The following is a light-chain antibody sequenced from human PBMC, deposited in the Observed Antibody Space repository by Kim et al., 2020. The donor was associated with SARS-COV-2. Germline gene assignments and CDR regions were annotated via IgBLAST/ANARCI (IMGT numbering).Light chain of an antibody. CDR1: SLRTYY. CDR2: GKN. Sequence: SSELTQDPAVSVALGQTVRITCQGDSLRTYYATWYQQKPGQAPIVVIYGKNNRPSGIPDRFSGSSSGNTASFTITGTQAGDDADYYCNSRDSNDNVVFGG. CDR3: NSRDSNDNVV. J-gene: IGLJ2*01. V-gene: IGLV3-19*01.